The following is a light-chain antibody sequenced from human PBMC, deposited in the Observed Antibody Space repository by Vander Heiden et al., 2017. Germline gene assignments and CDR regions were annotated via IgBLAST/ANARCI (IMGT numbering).Light chain of an antibody. V-gene: IGKV1-5*03. J-gene: IGKJ1*01. Sequence: DILMTPSPSTLSASVGDRVTITCRASQSNSSWLAWYQQKPGKAPKLLIYKASNLESGVPSRCSGSGSGTEFTLSISSLQPDDVATYYCQQYNSYSPWTFGQGTKVEIK. CDR2: KAS. CDR1: QSNSSW. CDR3: QQYNSYSPWT.